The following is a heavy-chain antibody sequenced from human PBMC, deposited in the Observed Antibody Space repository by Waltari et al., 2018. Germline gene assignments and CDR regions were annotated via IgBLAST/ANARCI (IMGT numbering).Heavy chain of an antibody. CDR3: ATGAQSDDFWSGRYWYFDL. CDR2: IIPIFGTA. V-gene: IGHV1-69*14. CDR1: GGTFSSYA. D-gene: IGHD3-3*01. J-gene: IGHJ2*01. Sequence: QVQLVQSGAEVKKPGSSVKVSCKASGGTFSSYAISWVRQAPGQGLEWMGGIIPIFGTANYAQKFQGRVTMTEDTSTDTAYMELSSLRSEDTAVYYCATGAQSDDFWSGRYWYFDLWGRGTLVTVSS.